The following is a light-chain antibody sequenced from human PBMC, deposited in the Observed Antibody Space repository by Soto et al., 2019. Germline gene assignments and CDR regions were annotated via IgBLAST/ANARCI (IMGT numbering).Light chain of an antibody. Sequence: DIQMTQSPSSLSASVGDRVTITCRASQSTSSYLNWYQQKPGKAPKLLIYGASSLQSGVPSRFSGSGSGTDMTLTISSLQPEDFATYYCQQSYSTPRTVGQGTKVEIK. CDR3: QQSYSTPRT. V-gene: IGKV1-39*01. J-gene: IGKJ1*01. CDR1: QSTSSY. CDR2: GAS.